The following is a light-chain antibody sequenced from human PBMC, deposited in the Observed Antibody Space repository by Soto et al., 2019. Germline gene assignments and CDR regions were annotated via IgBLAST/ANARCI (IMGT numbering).Light chain of an antibody. CDR3: QQYNSYS. CDR1: QSVSSN. V-gene: IGKV3D-15*01. CDR2: NAS. Sequence: EIVMTQSPATLSVSPGERATLSCRASQSVSSNLAWYQQKPGQAPRLLIYNASNRATGVPDRFSGSGSGTEFTLTISSLQPDDFATYYCQQYNSYSFGQGTKVDIK. J-gene: IGKJ1*01.